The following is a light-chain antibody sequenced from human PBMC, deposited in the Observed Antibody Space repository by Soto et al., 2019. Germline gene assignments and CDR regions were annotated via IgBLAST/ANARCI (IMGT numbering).Light chain of an antibody. J-gene: IGLJ3*02. Sequence: QSVLTQPPSVSGAPGQRINISCTGSSSNIGAAYDVHWYQHLPGRAPQLLIYDDNDRPSGVPDRFSGSRSGTSASLAITGLQAEDEATYYCQSYDSSLSGWVFGGGTKVTVL. CDR2: DDN. CDR3: QSYDSSLSGWV. CDR1: SSNIGAAYD. V-gene: IGLV1-40*01.